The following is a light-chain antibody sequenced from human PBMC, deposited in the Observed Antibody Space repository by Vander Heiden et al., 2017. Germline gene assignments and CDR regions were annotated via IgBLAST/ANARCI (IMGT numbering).Light chain of an antibody. V-gene: IGKV3-11*01. CDR3: QQRSNWLPIT. Sequence: EIVLTQSPATLSLSPGERATLSCRASQSVSSYLAWYQQKPGQAPRLLIYDASNRATGIPARFSGSGSGTDFTITISSLEPEDFAVYYCQQRSNWLPITFGQGTRLEIK. J-gene: IGKJ5*01. CDR2: DAS. CDR1: QSVSSY.